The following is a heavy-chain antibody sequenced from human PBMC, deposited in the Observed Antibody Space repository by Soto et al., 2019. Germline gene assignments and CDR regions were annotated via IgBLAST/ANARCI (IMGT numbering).Heavy chain of an antibody. CDR1: GGSISSYY. Sequence: SETLSLTCTVSGGSISSYYWSWIRHPPGKGLEWIGYIYYSGSTNYNPSLKSRVTISVDTSKNQFSLKLSSVTAAETAVYYCARDQNYDFWSGYYYWFDPWGQGTLVTVSS. CDR2: IYYSGST. CDR3: ARDQNYDFWSGYYYWFDP. J-gene: IGHJ5*02. V-gene: IGHV4-59*01. D-gene: IGHD3-3*01.